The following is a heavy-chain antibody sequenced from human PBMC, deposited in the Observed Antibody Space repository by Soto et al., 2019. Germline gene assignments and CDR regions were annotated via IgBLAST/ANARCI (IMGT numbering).Heavy chain of an antibody. CDR2: INHSGST. CDR1: GGSFSGYY. D-gene: IGHD6-6*01. CDR3: ASYSSSYYGMDV. Sequence: QVQLQQWGAGLLKPSETLSLTCAVYGGSFSGYYWSWIRQPPGKGLEWIGEINHSGSTNYNPSLKSRVTISVDTSKNQFSLKLSSVTAADTAVYYCASYSSSYYGMDVWVQGTTVTVSS. J-gene: IGHJ6*02. V-gene: IGHV4-34*01.